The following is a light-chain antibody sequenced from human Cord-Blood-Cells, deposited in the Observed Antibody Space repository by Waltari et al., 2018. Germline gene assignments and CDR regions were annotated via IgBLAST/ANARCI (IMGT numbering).Light chain of an antibody. CDR1: QDISNY. CDR3: QQYDNLPLT. CDR2: DAS. V-gene: IGKV1-33*01. Sequence: DIQMTQSPSSLSASVGDRVTITCQASQDISNYLNWYQQKPGKDPKLLIYDASNLETGVPSRFSGSRSGTDFTCTISMLQPEDIATYYCQQYDNLPLTFGGGTKVEIK. J-gene: IGKJ4*01.